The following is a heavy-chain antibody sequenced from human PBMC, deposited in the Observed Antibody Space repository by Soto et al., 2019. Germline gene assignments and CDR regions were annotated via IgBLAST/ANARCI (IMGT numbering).Heavy chain of an antibody. CDR2: ISAYNGNT. CDR1: GYTFTSYG. V-gene: IGHV1-18*01. J-gene: IGHJ5*02. Sequence: GASVKVSCKASGYTFTSYGISWGRQAPGQGLEWMGWISAYNGNTNYAQKLQGRVTMTTDTSTSTAYMELRSLRSDNTAVYYCARDILSNWFDPWGQGTLVTVSS. D-gene: IGHD2-15*01. CDR3: ARDILSNWFDP.